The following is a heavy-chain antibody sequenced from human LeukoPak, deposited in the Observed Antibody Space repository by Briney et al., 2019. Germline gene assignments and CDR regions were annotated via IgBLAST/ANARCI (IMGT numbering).Heavy chain of an antibody. D-gene: IGHD5-18*01. Sequence: GASVKVSCKASGGTFSSYAISWVRQAPGQGLEWMGGIIPIFGTANYAQKFQGRVTITADKSTSTAYMELSSLRSEDTAVYYCARDRVGWQLWPRGGFDYWGQGTLVTASS. CDR3: ARDRVGWQLWPRGGFDY. CDR2: IIPIFGTA. CDR1: GGTFSSYA. J-gene: IGHJ4*02. V-gene: IGHV1-69*06.